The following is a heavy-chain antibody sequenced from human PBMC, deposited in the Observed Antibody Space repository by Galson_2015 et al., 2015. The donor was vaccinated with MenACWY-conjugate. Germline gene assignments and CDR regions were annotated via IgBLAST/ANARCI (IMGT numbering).Heavy chain of an antibody. Sequence: SVKVSCKASGYTFSSYGITWVRQTPGQGLEWMGWISGDNGNTNYAQKFQGRVTMTTDTSTSTAHMELRSLRSDDTAVYYCARGLVGYVPITSCSFDYWGQGTLVTVSS. CDR2: ISGDNGNT. V-gene: IGHV1-18*04. CDR1: GYTFSSYG. CDR3: ARGLVGYVPITSCSFDY. J-gene: IGHJ4*02. D-gene: IGHD2-2*01.